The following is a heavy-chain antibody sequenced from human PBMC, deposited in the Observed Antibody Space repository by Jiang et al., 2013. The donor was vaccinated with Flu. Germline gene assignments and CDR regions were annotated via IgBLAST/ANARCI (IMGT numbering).Heavy chain of an antibody. Sequence: GSGLVKPSETLSLTCTVSGYSISSGYYWGWIRQPPGKGLEWIGSIYHSGSTYYNPSLKSRVTISVDTSKNQFSLKLSSVTAADTAVYYCARAATYYDFWSGWGYFDYWGQGTLVTVSS. CDR3: ARAATYYDFWSGWGYFDY. D-gene: IGHD3-3*01. CDR2: IYHSGST. CDR1: GYSISSGYY. V-gene: IGHV4-38-2*02. J-gene: IGHJ4*02.